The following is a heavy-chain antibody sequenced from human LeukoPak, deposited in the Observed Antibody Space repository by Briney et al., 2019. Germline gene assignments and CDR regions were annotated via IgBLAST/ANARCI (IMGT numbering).Heavy chain of an antibody. J-gene: IGHJ3*02. CDR1: GFXFSSYS. Sequence: PGGSLRLSCAPSGFXFSSYSMNWVRQAPGKGLEWVSYISSSSSTIYYADSVKGRFTISRDNAKNSLYLQLNSLRDEDTAVYYCARAATYYYDSSGYYPYAFDIWGQGTMVTVSS. CDR3: ARAATYYYDSSGYYPYAFDI. CDR2: ISSSSSTI. D-gene: IGHD3-22*01. V-gene: IGHV3-48*02.